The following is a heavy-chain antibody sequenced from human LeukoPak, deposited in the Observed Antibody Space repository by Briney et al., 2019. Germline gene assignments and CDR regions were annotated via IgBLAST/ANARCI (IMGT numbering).Heavy chain of an antibody. V-gene: IGHV1-18*01. CDR2: ISAYNGNT. D-gene: IGHD4-23*01. Sequence: GASVKVSCKASGYTFTSYGISWVRQAPGQGLEWMGWISAYNGNTNYAQKLQGRVTMTTDTSTSTAYMELRSLRSDDTAVYYCASWRWSPLLDYYYGMDVWGQGTTVTVSS. J-gene: IGHJ6*02. CDR1: GYTFTSYG. CDR3: ASWRWSPLLDYYYGMDV.